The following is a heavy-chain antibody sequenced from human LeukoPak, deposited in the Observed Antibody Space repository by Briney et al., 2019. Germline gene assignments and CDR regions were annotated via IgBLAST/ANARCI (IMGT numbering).Heavy chain of an antibody. CDR2: IYSGGAT. V-gene: IGHV3-53*01. D-gene: IGHD3-3*01. Sequence: QSGGSLRLSCAASGLTVRDDYMIWIRQAPGKGLVWVSAIYSGGATYSAESVEGRFTVSRDNSKNTVYLQMNSLRAEDTAVYYCARGFDFWSGSSFGAFNVWGQGTMVTVSS. J-gene: IGHJ3*01. CDR3: ARGFDFWSGSSFGAFNV. CDR1: GLTVRDDY.